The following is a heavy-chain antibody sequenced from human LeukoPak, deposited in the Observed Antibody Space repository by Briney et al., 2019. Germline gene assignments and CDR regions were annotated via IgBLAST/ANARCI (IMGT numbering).Heavy chain of an antibody. Sequence: ASVKVSCKASGYTFTSYYMDWVRQAPGQGLEWMGIINPSGGSTSYAQKFQGRVTMTRDTSTSTVYMELSSLRSEDTAVYYCARDPTIFGVVINWFDPWGQGTLVTVSS. CDR3: ARDPTIFGVVINWFDP. D-gene: IGHD3-3*01. CDR1: GYTFTSYY. J-gene: IGHJ5*02. V-gene: IGHV1-46*01. CDR2: INPSGGST.